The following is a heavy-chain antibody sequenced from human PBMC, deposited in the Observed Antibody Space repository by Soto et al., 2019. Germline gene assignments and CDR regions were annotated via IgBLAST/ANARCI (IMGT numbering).Heavy chain of an antibody. J-gene: IGHJ3*02. D-gene: IGHD2-2*01. CDR2: INHSGST. Sequence: QVQLQQWGAGLLKPSETLSLTCAVYGGSFSGYYWSWIRQPPGKGLEWIGEINHSGSTNYNPSLKRRVTISVDTAKHQFSLKLSSVTAADTAVYYCGYCSSTSCYHAFDIWGQGTMVTVSS. V-gene: IGHV4-34*01. CDR3: GYCSSTSCYHAFDI. CDR1: GGSFSGYY.